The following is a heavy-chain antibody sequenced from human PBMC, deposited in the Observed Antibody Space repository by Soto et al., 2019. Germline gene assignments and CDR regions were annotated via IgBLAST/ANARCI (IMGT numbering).Heavy chain of an antibody. CDR3: ARAYQLRSIEY. J-gene: IGHJ4*02. D-gene: IGHD6-6*01. CDR2: ISYDGSNK. Sequence: QVQLVESGGGVVQPGRSLRLSCAASGFTFSSYAMHWVRQAPGKGLEWVAVISYDGSNKYYADSVKGRFTIFRDNSKNTLYLQMNSLRAEDTAVYYCARAYQLRSIEYWGQGTLVTVSS. V-gene: IGHV3-30-3*01. CDR1: GFTFSSYA.